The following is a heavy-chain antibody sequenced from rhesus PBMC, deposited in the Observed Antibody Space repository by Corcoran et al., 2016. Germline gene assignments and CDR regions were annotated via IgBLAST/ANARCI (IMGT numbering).Heavy chain of an antibody. V-gene: IGHV2-174*01. CDR3: ARRYCTGSGCYAPYFDY. D-gene: IGHD2-21*01. CDR1: GFSIRTSGLV. CDR2: IYWDDDK. J-gene: IGHJ4*01. Sequence: QVTLKESGPALVKPTQTLTLTCTFSGFSIRTSGLVVGWIRQPPGKALEWLAHIYWDDDKYYSTYLKSRLTISKDTSKNQVVLTRTNMDPVDTATYYCARRYCTGSGCYAPYFDYWGQGVLVTVSS.